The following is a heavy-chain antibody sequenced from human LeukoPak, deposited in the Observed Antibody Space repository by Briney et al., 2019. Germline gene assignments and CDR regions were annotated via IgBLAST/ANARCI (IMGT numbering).Heavy chain of an antibody. D-gene: IGHD2-8*02. CDR2: IDTNSGGT. Sequence: ASVKVSCKASGYTFTAYYMHWVRQAPGQGLEWMGWIDTNSGGTNYAQKFQGRVTITRDTSIGTAYMELSSLISDDTAVYYCASEASCAGGGCYLHKVASWGPGTLVTVSS. J-gene: IGHJ4*02. CDR3: ASEASCAGGGCYLHKVAS. CDR1: GYTFTAYY. V-gene: IGHV1-2*02.